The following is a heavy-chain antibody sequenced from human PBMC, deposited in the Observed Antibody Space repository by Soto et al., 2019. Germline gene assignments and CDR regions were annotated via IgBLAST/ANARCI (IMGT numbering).Heavy chain of an antibody. Sequence: RSCAASGFTFHTYGMNWVRQAPGKGPEWVSVIWYDGSTKHYADSVKGRFTVSRDNSKNTMYLQLNSLRVEDTAVYYCARVDCTGCNCRPYSSCGMLFSCQ. CDR1: GFTFHTYG. D-gene: IGHD2-8*02. CDR2: IWYDGSTK. J-gene: IGHJ6*02. CDR3: ARVDCTGCNCRPYSSCGMLF. V-gene: IGHV3-33*01.